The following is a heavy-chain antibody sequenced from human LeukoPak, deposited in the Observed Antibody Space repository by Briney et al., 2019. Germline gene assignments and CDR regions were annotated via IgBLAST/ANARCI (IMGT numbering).Heavy chain of an antibody. J-gene: IGHJ5*02. CDR3: ARDNSVEDTAWWFDP. CDR2: INPSGGST. V-gene: IGHV1-46*01. D-gene: IGHD4-23*01. CDR1: GYTFTSYY. Sequence: ASVKVSCKASGYTFTSYYMHWVRQAPGQGLEGMGIINPSGGSTSYVQKFQGRVTMTRDMSTSTDYMELSSLRSEDTAVYYCARDNSVEDTAWWFDPWGQGTLVTVSS.